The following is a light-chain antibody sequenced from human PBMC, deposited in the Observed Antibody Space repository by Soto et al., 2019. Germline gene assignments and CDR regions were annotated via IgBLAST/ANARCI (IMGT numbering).Light chain of an antibody. CDR1: QSVSSSY. J-gene: IGKJ2*01. CDR3: QQYGSSPYT. V-gene: IGKV3-20*01. Sequence: EIVLTQSPGTLSLSPGERATLSCRASQSVSSSYLAWYQQKPGQAPRLLIYGASSRATGIPDRFSGSGSGTDFTITISRLEPEDFAVYYCQQYGSSPYTFGQWTKLKIK. CDR2: GAS.